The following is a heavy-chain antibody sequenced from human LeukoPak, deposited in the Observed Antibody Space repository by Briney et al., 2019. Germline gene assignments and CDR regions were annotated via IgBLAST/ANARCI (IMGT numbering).Heavy chain of an antibody. V-gene: IGHV3-23*01. J-gene: IGHJ4*02. CDR1: GFTSSSYA. CDR3: AKGIVATIGGADY. CDR2: ISGSGGST. D-gene: IGHD5-12*01. Sequence: GGSLRLSCAASGFTSSSYAMSWVRQAPGKGLEWVSAISGSGGSTYYADSVKGRFTISRDNSKNTLYLQMNSLRAEDTAVYYCAKGIVATIGGADYWGQGTLVTVSS.